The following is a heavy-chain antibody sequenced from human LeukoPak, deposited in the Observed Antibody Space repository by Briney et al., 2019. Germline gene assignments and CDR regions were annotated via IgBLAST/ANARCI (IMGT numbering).Heavy chain of an antibody. D-gene: IGHD1-26*01. J-gene: IGHJ4*02. V-gene: IGHV3-74*01. CDR2: INSDGSST. CDR1: GFTFSSYW. CDR3: EGRRMSFGVDY. Sequence: GGSLRLSCAASGFTFSSYWMHWVRQAPGKGLVWVSRINSDGSSTSYADSVKGRFTISRDNAKNTLYLQMNSLRAEDTAVYYCEGRRMSFGVDYWGQGTLVTVSP.